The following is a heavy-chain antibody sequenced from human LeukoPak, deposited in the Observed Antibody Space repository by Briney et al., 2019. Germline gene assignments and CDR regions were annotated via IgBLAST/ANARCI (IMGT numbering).Heavy chain of an antibody. CDR3: ARDSQNWGSPLYYFDY. J-gene: IGHJ4*02. CDR2: IWYDGSNK. V-gene: IGHV3-33*08. Sequence: GGSLRLPCAASGFTFSDYYMSWIRQAPGKGLEWVAVIWYDGSNKDYADSVKGRFTISRDNSKKMLYLQMNSLRAEDTAVYYCARDSQNWGSPLYYFDYWGQGTLVTVSS. CDR1: GFTFSDYY. D-gene: IGHD7-27*01.